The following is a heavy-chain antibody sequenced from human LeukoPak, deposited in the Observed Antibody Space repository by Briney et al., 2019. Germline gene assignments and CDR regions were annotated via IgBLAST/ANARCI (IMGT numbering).Heavy chain of an antibody. CDR3: ARGGGAFCGTDCYRNFDS. D-gene: IGHD2-21*02. J-gene: IGHJ4*02. CDR2: LYRGGNT. Sequence: GSLRLSCAASGFTVRSNYMSWVRQAPGKGLERVSVLYRGGNTYYADSVKGRFTISRDNSENTLSLQMNSLGVEDTAVYYCARGGGAFCGTDCYRNFDSWGQGTLVTVSS. V-gene: IGHV3-66*01. CDR1: GFTVRSNY.